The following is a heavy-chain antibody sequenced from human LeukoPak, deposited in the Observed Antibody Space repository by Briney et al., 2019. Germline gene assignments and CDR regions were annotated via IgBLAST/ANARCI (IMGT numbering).Heavy chain of an antibody. CDR3: ARAPYTTGRSFYFDS. V-gene: IGHV3-33*01. J-gene: IGHJ4*02. CDR1: GFTFRNYG. Sequence: GGSLRLSCAASGFTFRNYGMHWVRQAPGKGLEWVAIIWYEGSKNYYADSVKGRFTISRDNFNNTLYLQMNSLRAEDTALYYCARAPYTTGRSFYFDSWGQGTLVTVS. CDR2: IWYEGSKN. D-gene: IGHD2-2*02.